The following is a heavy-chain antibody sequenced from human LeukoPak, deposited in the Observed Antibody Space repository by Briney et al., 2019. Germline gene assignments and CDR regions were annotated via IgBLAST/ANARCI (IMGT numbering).Heavy chain of an antibody. Sequence: SQTLSLTCAISGDSVSSNSATWNWIRQSPSRGLEWLGRTYYRSQWYNDYAVSVKSRITINPDTSKNHFSLQLSSVTPEDTAVYYCARDLYDSGGYSSPIDYWGQGTLVTVSS. V-gene: IGHV6-1*01. CDR3: ARDLYDSGGYSSPIDY. CDR1: GDSVSSNSAT. D-gene: IGHD3-22*01. J-gene: IGHJ4*02. CDR2: TYYRSQWYN.